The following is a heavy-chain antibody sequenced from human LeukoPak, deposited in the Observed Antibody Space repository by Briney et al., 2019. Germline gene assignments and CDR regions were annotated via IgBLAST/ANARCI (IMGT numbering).Heavy chain of an antibody. J-gene: IGHJ3*02. Sequence: GSLRLSCAASGFTFSRYSMSWVRQAPGKGLEWVSSISSSSSYIYYADSVKGRFTISRDNAKNSLYLQMNSLRAEDTAVYYCARLTNDSGAFDIWGQGTMVTVSS. CDR1: GFTFSRYS. V-gene: IGHV3-21*01. D-gene: IGHD3-10*01. CDR2: ISSSSSYI. CDR3: ARLTNDSGAFDI.